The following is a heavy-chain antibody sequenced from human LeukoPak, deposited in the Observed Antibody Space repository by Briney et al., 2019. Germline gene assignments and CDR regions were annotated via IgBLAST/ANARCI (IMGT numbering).Heavy chain of an antibody. CDR2: IYPRDSHT. J-gene: IGHJ6*03. V-gene: IGHV5-51*01. Sequence: AEALEISCKASGYSFTDYWIGWVRQMPGKGLEWMGIIYPRDSHTIYSPSFQGQVTVSADKSITTAYLQWSSLKASDTAIYYCTRVDFYYYYMDFWGKGTTVSV. CDR1: GYSFTDYW. CDR3: TRVDFYYYYMDF.